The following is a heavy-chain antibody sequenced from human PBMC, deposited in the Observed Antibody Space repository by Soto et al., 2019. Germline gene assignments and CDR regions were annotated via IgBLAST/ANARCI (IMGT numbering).Heavy chain of an antibody. D-gene: IGHD6-6*01. V-gene: IGHV2-5*01. Sequence: SGPTLVSRTHALSLICSFSGFSLRTSGVGVGWIRQSPGKALEWLARIYWSGDEHYRPSLKSRLSIIKDTSKNHVVLIMTDMDPGDTATYYCARGLATLPVFAFDIWGQGTMVPVS. CDR2: IYWSGDE. CDR1: GFSLRTSGVG. J-gene: IGHJ3*02. CDR3: ARGLATLPVFAFDI.